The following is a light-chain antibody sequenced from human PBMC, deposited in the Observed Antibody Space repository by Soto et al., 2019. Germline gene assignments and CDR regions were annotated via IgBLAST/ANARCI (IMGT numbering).Light chain of an antibody. CDR2: EVS. Sequence: QSVLTQPASVSGSLGQSITISCTGTSSDVGGFNYVSWYQQHPGKAPKLMIYEVSNRPSGVSNRFSGSKSGNTASLTISGLQAEDEADYYCSSYTSSSTYVFGSGTKGTVL. V-gene: IGLV2-14*01. CDR1: SSDVGGFNY. CDR3: SSYTSSSTYV. J-gene: IGLJ1*01.